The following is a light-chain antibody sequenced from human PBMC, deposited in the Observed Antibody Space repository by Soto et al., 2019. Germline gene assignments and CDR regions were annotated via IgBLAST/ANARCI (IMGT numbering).Light chain of an antibody. CDR3: QQYNEWPPFT. J-gene: IGKJ5*01. V-gene: IGKV3-15*01. Sequence: EIVMTQSPATLSVSPGERATVSCRASQSVRSNLACYQQKPGQAPRLVIYAASTRATGIPDRFSGSVSGTEFTLTISSLQSEDLAVYYCQQYNEWPPFTFGQGARLEIK. CDR2: AAS. CDR1: QSVRSN.